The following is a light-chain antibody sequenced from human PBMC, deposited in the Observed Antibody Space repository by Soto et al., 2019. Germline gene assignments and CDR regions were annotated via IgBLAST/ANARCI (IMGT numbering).Light chain of an antibody. J-gene: IGKJ1*01. CDR1: QSISSSY. CDR3: QQYVQSPWT. Sequence: DIVLTQSPGTLSLSPGERATLSCRASQSISSSYLAWYQQRPGQAPRLLIYGASSRATGIPDRFSGSGSGTDFPLIISRLEPEDFAVYYCQQYVQSPWTFGQGTKVEI. CDR2: GAS. V-gene: IGKV3-20*01.